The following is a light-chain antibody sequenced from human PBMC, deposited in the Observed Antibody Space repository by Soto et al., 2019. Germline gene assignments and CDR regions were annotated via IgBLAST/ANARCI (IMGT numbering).Light chain of an antibody. CDR3: SSYTSSSTLI. Sequence: QSVLTQPASVSGSPGQSITISCSGTSSDVGDYSYVSCYQQHPGKAPKLLIYGVTDRPSGVSHRFSGSRSDSTASLTISGLQAEDEADYYCSSYTSSSTLIFGGGTKLTVL. V-gene: IGLV2-14*01. CDR2: GVT. CDR1: SSDVGDYSY. J-gene: IGLJ2*01.